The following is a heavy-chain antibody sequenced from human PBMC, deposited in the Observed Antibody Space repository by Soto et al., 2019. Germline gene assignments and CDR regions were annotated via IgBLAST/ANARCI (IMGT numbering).Heavy chain of an antibody. CDR2: ISSSSSYI. Sequence: RLSCAASGFTFSSYSMNWVRQAPGKGLEWVSSISSSSSYIYYADSVKGRFTISRDNAKNSLYLQMNSLRAEDTAVYYCARAPGSGWFDPWGQGTLVTVSS. CDR3: ARAPGSGWFDP. J-gene: IGHJ5*02. CDR1: GFTFSSYS. V-gene: IGHV3-21*01. D-gene: IGHD2-15*01.